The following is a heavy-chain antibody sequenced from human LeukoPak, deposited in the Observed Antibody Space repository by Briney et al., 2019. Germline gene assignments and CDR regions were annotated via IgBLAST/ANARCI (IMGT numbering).Heavy chain of an antibody. CDR3: ARRYCSGGSCYSERGAFDI. CDR1: GGSISSGRYY. Sequence: PSETLSLTCTVSGGSISSGRYYWSWIRQPAGEGLEWIGRIYTSGSTNYNPSLKSRVTISVDTTKNQFSLKQSSVTAADTAVYYCARRYCSGGSCYSERGAFDIWGQGTMVTVSS. J-gene: IGHJ3*02. CDR2: IYTSGST. D-gene: IGHD2-15*01. V-gene: IGHV4-61*02.